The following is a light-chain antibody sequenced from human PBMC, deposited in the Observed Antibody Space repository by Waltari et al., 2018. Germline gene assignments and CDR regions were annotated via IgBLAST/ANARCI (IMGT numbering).Light chain of an antibody. CDR1: NSDVGGYGF. V-gene: IGLV2-11*01. CDR3: CSYAGADSSVL. CDR2: DVY. J-gene: IGLJ2*01. Sequence: QSALTQPRSVSGSPGQSVTISCTGPNSDVGGYGFVSWYQQYPGKAPKLIIYDVYKRPPGVPDRFSGSKSGNTASLSISGLLNEDEADFYCCSYAGADSSVLFGGGTTLTVL.